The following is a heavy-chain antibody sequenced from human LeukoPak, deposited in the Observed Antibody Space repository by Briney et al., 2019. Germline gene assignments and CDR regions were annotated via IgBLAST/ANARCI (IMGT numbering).Heavy chain of an antibody. Sequence: PSETLSLTCAVYGGSFSGYYWSWVRQPPGKGLEWIGEINHSGSTNYNPSLKSRVTISVDTSKNQFSLKLSSVTAADTAVYYCARAGTSGWYRYWGRGTLVTVSS. J-gene: IGHJ4*02. CDR1: GGSFSGYY. CDR3: ARAGTSGWYRY. V-gene: IGHV4-34*01. D-gene: IGHD6-19*01. CDR2: INHSGST.